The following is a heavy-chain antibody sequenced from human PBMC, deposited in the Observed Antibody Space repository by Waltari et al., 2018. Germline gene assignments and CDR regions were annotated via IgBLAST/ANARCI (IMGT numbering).Heavy chain of an antibody. Sequence: QVQLQESGPGLVKPSETLSLTCAVSGYSISSGYYWGWIRQPPGKGLEWIGSIYHSGSTYYNPSLKSRVTISVDTSKNQFSLKLSSVTSADTAVYYCARDYGGIFWYFDLWGRGTLVTVSS. CDR1: GYSISSGYY. CDR2: IYHSGST. D-gene: IGHD3-3*01. J-gene: IGHJ2*01. V-gene: IGHV4-38-2*02. CDR3: ARDYGGIFWYFDL.